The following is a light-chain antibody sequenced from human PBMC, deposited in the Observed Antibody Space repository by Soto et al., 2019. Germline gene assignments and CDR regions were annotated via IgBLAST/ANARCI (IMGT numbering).Light chain of an antibody. V-gene: IGKV1-9*01. CDR3: QRINSFPVT. CDR2: DAS. CDR1: QGISSY. J-gene: IGKJ4*01. Sequence: IQLTQSPSSLSASVGDRVTISCRASQGISSYLAWYQQRPGKAPKLLIYDASTLQSGVPSRFSGSGSGTEFTLTISSLQPEDFATYYCQRINSFPVTFGGGTKVDIK.